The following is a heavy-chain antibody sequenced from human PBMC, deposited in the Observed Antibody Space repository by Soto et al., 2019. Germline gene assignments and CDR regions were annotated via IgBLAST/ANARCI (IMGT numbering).Heavy chain of an antibody. D-gene: IGHD6-25*01. V-gene: IGHV4-34*01. J-gene: IGHJ4*02. CDR1: GGSFSGYY. CDR3: ARFPRLRLRSD. CDR2: INHSGST. Sequence: QVQLQQWGAGLLKPSETLSLTCAVYGGSFSGYYWSWIRQPPGKGLEWIGEINHSGSTNYNPSLKSRVTISVDPSKNQFSLKLSSVTAADTAVYYCARFPRLRLRSDWGQGTLVTVSS.